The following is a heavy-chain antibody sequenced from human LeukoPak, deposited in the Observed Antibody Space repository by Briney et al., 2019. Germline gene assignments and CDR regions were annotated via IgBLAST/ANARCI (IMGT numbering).Heavy chain of an antibody. CDR2: VKQDGSEK. V-gene: IGHV3-7*01. CDR3: ADGTTPDY. D-gene: IGHD1-7*01. CDR1: GFTFSTYW. J-gene: IGHJ4*02. Sequence: GGSLRLSCAASGFTFSTYWMSWVRQAPGRGLEWVASVKQDGSEKYYVDSVKGRFTISRDNAKNPLYLQMNSLRPEDTAVYYCADGTTPDYWGQGTLVTVSS.